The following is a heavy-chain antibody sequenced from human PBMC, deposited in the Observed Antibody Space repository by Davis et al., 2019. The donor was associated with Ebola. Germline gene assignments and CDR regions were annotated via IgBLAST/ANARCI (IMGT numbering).Heavy chain of an antibody. Sequence: SETLSLTCTVSGGSVSSGGYYWSWIRQPPGKGLEWIAYIGDSGSTKYSPSLKSRVTIQIDRSKNQFSLKLNSVIAADTAIYYCARTTFYYDSSGFYHREGYYFDVWGQGTTVTVSS. CDR3: ARTTFYYDSSGFYHREGYYFDV. CDR2: IGDSGST. CDR1: GGSVSSGGYY. V-gene: IGHV4-61*08. D-gene: IGHD3-22*01. J-gene: IGHJ6*03.